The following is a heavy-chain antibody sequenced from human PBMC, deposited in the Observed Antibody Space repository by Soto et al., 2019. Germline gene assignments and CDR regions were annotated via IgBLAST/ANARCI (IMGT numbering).Heavy chain of an antibody. CDR1: GGSISSGGYS. CDR3: ARGSVVPRFDY. D-gene: IGHD2-15*01. Sequence: SETLSLTCAVSGGSISSGGYSWSWIRQPPVKGLEGIGYIYHSRSTYYNPSLKSRVTISVDRSKNQFSLKLSSVTAADTAVFYCARGSVVPRFDYWGQGTLVTVSS. V-gene: IGHV4-30-2*01. J-gene: IGHJ4*02. CDR2: IYHSRST.